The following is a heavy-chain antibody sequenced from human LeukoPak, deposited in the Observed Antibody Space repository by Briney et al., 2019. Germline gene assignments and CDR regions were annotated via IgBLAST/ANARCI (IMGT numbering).Heavy chain of an antibody. CDR3: ARANFLYCSSSTCLFDY. CDR1: GYTFTDYY. V-gene: IGHV1-2*02. CDR2: TNPNDGDT. J-gene: IGHJ4*02. D-gene: IGHD2-2*01. Sequence: ASVKVSCKASGYTFTDYYMHWVRQAPGQGFEWMGWTNPNDGDTNYAQKFQGRVTMTRDTSISTAHMEVSRLRSDDTAVYYCARANFLYCSSSTCLFDYWGQGTLVTVSS.